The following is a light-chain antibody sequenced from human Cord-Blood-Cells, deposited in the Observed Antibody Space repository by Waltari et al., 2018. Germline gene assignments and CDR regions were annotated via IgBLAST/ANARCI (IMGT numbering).Light chain of an antibody. Sequence: QSALPQPRSVSGSPGQYVTISCTGNSSDVGGSNYVSWYQQHPGKAPKLMIYDVSKRPSGVPDRFSGSKSGNTASLTISGLQAEDEADYYCCSYAGSYTLVFGGGTKLTVL. V-gene: IGLV2-11*01. CDR1: SSDVGGSNY. CDR2: DVS. CDR3: CSYAGSYTLV. J-gene: IGLJ2*01.